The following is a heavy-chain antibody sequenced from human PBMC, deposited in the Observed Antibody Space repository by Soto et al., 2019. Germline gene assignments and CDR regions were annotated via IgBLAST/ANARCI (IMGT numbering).Heavy chain of an antibody. V-gene: IGHV1-69*13. CDR3: ARDPQQLVRSGYYYYGMDV. J-gene: IGHJ6*02. Sequence: GASVKVSCKASGGTFSSYAISWVRQAPGQGLEWMGGIIPLLGTANYAQKFQGRVTITADESTSTAYMELSSLRSEDTAVYYCARDPQQLVRSGYYYYGMDVWGQGTTVTVSS. CDR1: GGTFSSYA. D-gene: IGHD6-6*01. CDR2: IIPLLGTA.